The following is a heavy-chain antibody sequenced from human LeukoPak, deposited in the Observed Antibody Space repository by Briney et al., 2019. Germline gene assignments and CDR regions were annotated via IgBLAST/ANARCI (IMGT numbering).Heavy chain of an antibody. CDR2: IYYHGST. J-gene: IGHJ4*02. CDR1: GDPISSNSNYK. CDR3: AREYSGFDY. D-gene: IGHD6-13*01. V-gene: IGHV4-61*01. Sequence: SETLSLTCTVSGDPISSNSNYKWSWIRQPPGKGLEWIGYIYYHGSTNYNPSLKSQVTFSVDTSKNQFSLKLRSVTAADTAVYYCAREYSGFDYWGQGTLVTVSS.